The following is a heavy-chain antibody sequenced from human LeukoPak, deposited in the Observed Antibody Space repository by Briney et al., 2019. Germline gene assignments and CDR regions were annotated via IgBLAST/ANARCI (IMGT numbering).Heavy chain of an antibody. D-gene: IGHD5-24*01. V-gene: IGHV3-64D*09. Sequence: GGPLRLSCSASGFTFSTSAMHWVRQAPGKGLEYVSFITYNGGSTYNADSVKGRFTISRDNSRNTLYPQMSSLRAEDTAVYHCVKDGGMATIFDFWGQGTLVTVSS. CDR2: ITYNGGST. J-gene: IGHJ4*02. CDR3: VKDGGMATIFDF. CDR1: GFTFSTSA.